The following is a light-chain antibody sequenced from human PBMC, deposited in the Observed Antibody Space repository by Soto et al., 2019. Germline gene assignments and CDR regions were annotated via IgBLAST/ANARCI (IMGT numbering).Light chain of an antibody. Sequence: EIVMTQSPATLSVSPGERATLSCRASQSAISNLAWYQQKPGQAPRLLVYGASTRPTGIPTRFSGSGSGTEFTLTISSLQPGDFATYYCQHYNTYPWTFGQGTKVDIK. CDR2: GAS. V-gene: IGKV3-15*01. J-gene: IGKJ1*01. CDR1: QSAISN. CDR3: QHYNTYPWT.